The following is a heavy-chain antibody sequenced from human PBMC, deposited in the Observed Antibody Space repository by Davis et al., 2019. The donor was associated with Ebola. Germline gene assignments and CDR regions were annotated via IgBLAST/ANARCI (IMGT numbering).Heavy chain of an antibody. V-gene: IGHV3-53*05. CDR2: IYDRST. D-gene: IGHD6-19*01. J-gene: IGHJ4*02. CDR1: GFTVSSNH. Sequence: GGSLRLSCAASGFTVSSNHMSWVRQAPGKGLEWVSVIYDRSTAYADSVRGRFTISRDKSNNSLYLDMNSPRVDDTAVYYCATTQWLREFDNWGQGTLVTVSS. CDR3: ATTQWLREFDN.